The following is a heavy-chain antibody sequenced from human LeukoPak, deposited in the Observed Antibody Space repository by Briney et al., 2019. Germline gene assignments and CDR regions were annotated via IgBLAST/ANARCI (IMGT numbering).Heavy chain of an antibody. CDR3: ARDPFHSGRLRDY. CDR2: INPNSGGT. D-gene: IGHD1-26*01. V-gene: IGHV1-2*02. Sequence: VGSVKVSCKASGYTFTGYYMHWVRQAPGQGLEWMGWINPNSGGTNYAQKFQGRVTMTRDTSISTAYMELSRLRSDDTAVYYCARDPFHSGRLRDYWGQGTLVTVSS. CDR1: GYTFTGYY. J-gene: IGHJ4*02.